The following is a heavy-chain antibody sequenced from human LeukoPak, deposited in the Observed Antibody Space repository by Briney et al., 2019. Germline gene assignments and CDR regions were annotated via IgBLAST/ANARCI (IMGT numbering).Heavy chain of an antibody. Sequence: GGSLRLSCAASGFTFSSCAMHWVRQAPGKGLEWVAVISYDGSNKYYADSVKGRFTISRDSAKNTLYLQMNSLRAEDTAVYYCARGYSGSYRIDYWGQGTPVTVSS. V-gene: IGHV3-30*04. D-gene: IGHD1-26*01. CDR3: ARGYSGSYRIDY. J-gene: IGHJ4*02. CDR2: ISYDGSNK. CDR1: GFTFSSCA.